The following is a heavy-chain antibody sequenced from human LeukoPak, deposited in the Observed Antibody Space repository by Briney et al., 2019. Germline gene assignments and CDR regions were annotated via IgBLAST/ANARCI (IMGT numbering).Heavy chain of an antibody. D-gene: IGHD3-22*01. V-gene: IGHV3-72*01. CDR1: GFTFSDHY. J-gene: IGHJ4*02. CDR3: ARGSTYYDSSGQVPFDY. Sequence: GGSLRLSCAASGFTFSDHYIDWVRQAPGKGLQWVGRSGNKANSYTTEYAASVKGRFIISRDDSESSLYRQMNSLTAEDTAVYYCARGSTYYDSSGQVPFDYWGQGTLVTVSS. CDR2: SGNKANSYTT.